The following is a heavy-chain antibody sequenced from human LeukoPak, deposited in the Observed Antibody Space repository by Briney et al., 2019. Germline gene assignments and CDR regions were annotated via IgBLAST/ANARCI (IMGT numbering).Heavy chain of an antibody. Sequence: GGSLRLSCAASGFTFSSYIMNWVRQAPGKGLEWVSSISSSSSYIYYADAVKGRFTIYRDTAKNSLYLHMNSLRAEDTAVYYCARVGSGYYLSDMNYWGQGTLVTVSS. CDR2: ISSSSSYI. CDR1: GFTFSSYI. J-gene: IGHJ4*02. D-gene: IGHD3-3*01. CDR3: ARVGSGYYLSDMNY. V-gene: IGHV3-21*01.